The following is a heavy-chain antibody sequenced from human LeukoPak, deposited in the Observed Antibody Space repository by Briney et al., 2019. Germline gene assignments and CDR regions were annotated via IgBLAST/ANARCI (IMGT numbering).Heavy chain of an antibody. J-gene: IGHJ4*02. CDR1: GFTFSSYA. Sequence: GGSLRLSCAASGFTFSSYAMSWVRQAPGKGLGWVSAISGSGGSTYYADSVKGRFTISRDNSKNTLYLQMNSLRAEDTAVYYCAKYYYDSSGYYLSYYFDYWGQGTLVTVSS. CDR3: AKYYYDSSGYYLSYYFDY. CDR2: ISGSGGST. D-gene: IGHD3-22*01. V-gene: IGHV3-23*01.